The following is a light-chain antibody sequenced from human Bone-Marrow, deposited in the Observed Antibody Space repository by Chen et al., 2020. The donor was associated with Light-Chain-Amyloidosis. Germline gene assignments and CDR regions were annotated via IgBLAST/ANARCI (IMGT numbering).Light chain of an antibody. Sequence: NFMLTQPHSVSESPGKTVSISCTRSSVSIATNYVQWYQPRPGISPTTVIYEDDQRHSGVPDRFSGSIDRSSNSASLTISGLKTEDEADYYCQSYQGSSQGVFGGGTKLTVL. CDR3: QSYQGSSQGV. V-gene: IGLV6-57*01. J-gene: IGLJ3*02. CDR2: EDD. CDR1: SVSIATNY.